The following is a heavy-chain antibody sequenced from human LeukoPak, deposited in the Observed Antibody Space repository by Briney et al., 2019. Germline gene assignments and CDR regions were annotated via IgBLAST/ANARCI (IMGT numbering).Heavy chain of an antibody. V-gene: IGHV3-23*01. CDR1: GFRFSNHA. J-gene: IGHJ4*02. CDR2: ISETGEST. CDR3: AKGSFSLDL. D-gene: IGHD3-10*01. Sequence: GGSLRLSCVVSGFRFSNHAMTWVRQAPGKGLEWVSGISETGESTYYVDSVKGRFIISRDNSKNTLYLQINSLRVEDTAVYVCAKGSFSLDLWGQGTL.